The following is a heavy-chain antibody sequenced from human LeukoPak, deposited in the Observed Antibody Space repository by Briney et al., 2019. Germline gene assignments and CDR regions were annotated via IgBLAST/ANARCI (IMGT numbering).Heavy chain of an antibody. CDR3: AREHCSTTSCYFDS. CDR1: GFTFSDYY. D-gene: IGHD2-2*01. J-gene: IGHJ5*01. V-gene: IGHV3-11*01. CDR2: ISTSGSTI. Sequence: GGSLRLSCAASGFTFSDYYMSWMRQAPGQGLEWVSYISTSGSTIYHADSVKGRFTISRDNAKNSLYLQMNSLRAEDTAVYYCAREHCSTTSCYFDSWGQGSLVTVSS.